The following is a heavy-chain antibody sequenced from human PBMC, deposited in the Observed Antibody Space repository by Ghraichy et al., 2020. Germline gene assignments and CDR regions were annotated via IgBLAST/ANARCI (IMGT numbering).Heavy chain of an antibody. CDR3: ARSSPLPAANTNWFDP. D-gene: IGHD2-2*01. J-gene: IGHJ5*02. CDR1: GGSLSGYY. V-gene: IGHV4-34*01. Sequence: SETLSLTCAVYGGSLSGYYWSWIRQPPGKGLEWIGEINHSGSTNYNPSLKSRVTISVDTSKNQFSLKLSSVTAADTAVYYCARSSPLPAANTNWFDPWGQGTLVTVSS. CDR2: INHSGST.